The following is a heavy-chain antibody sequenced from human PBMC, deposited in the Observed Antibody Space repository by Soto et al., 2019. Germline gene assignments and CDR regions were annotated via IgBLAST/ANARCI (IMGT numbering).Heavy chain of an antibody. CDR1: GGSISSYY. CDR3: ARRGRGGSWDY. J-gene: IGHJ4*02. D-gene: IGHD2-15*01. CDR2: ISYSGST. Sequence: SETLSLTCTVSGGSISSYYWSWIRQPPGKGLEWVGYISYSGSTNYNPSLKSRVTISVDTSKNQFSLKLSSVTAADTAVYYCARRGRGGSWDYWGQGTLVTVSS. V-gene: IGHV4-59*08.